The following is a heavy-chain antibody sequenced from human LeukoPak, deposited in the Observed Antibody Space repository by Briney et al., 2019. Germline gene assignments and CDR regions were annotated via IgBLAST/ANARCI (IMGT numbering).Heavy chain of an antibody. Sequence: GGSLRLSCAASGFTFSSYSMNWVRQAPGKGLEWVSSISSSSSYIYYADSVKGRFTISRDNAKNSLYLQRNSLRAEDTAVYYCASTLVGALYFDYWGQGTLVTVSS. CDR3: ASTLVGALYFDY. CDR1: GFTFSSYS. CDR2: ISSSSSYI. J-gene: IGHJ4*02. D-gene: IGHD1-26*01. V-gene: IGHV3-21*01.